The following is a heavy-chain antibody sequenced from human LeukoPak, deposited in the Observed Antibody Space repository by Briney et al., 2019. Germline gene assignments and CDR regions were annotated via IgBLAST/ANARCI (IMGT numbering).Heavy chain of an antibody. CDR3: AREPLEYSSSSWVFDY. CDR2: INPSGGST. D-gene: IGHD6-6*01. Sequence: GASVKVSCKASGYTFTSYYMHWVRQAPGQGLEWMGIINPSGGSTRYAQKFQGRVTMSRDMSTSTVYMELSSLRSEDAAVYYCAREPLEYSSSSWVFDYWGQGTLVTVSS. V-gene: IGHV1-46*01. J-gene: IGHJ4*02. CDR1: GYTFTSYY.